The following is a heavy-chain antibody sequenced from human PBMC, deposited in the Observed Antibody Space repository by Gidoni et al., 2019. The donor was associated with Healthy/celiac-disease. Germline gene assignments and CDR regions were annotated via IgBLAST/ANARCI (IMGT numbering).Heavy chain of an antibody. CDR2: ISSSSSYI. J-gene: IGHJ4*02. V-gene: IGHV3-21*01. Sequence: EVQLVESGGGLVQPGGSLRLSCAASGFTFSIYSMTWVRQAPGKGLEWVSSISSSSSYIYFADSLKGRFTISRDNAKNSLYLQMNSLRAEDTAVYYCARDYDILTGSDYWGQGTLVTVSS. D-gene: IGHD3-9*01. CDR3: ARDYDILTGSDY. CDR1: GFTFSIYS.